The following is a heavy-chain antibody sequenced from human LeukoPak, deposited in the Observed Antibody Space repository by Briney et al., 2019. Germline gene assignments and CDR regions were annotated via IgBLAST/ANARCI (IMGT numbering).Heavy chain of an antibody. CDR1: GFTFSSYW. J-gene: IGHJ4*02. Sequence: PGGSLRLSCAASGFTFSSYWMHWVRQAPGKGLVWVSRINSDGSSTSYADSVKGRFTISRDNAKNTLYLQMNSLRAEDTAVYYCARPITMVRGVPTDYWGQGTLVTVSS. D-gene: IGHD3-10*01. V-gene: IGHV3-74*01. CDR3: ARPITMVRGVPTDY. CDR2: INSDGSST.